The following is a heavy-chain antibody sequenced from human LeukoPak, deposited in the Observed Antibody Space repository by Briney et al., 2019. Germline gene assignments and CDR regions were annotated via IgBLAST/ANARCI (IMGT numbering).Heavy chain of an antibody. V-gene: IGHV3-21*01. D-gene: IGHD3-22*01. CDR3: ARENRNYFHTSGHIRGAFDF. CDR1: GFTFSSYS. CDR2: ISSSSSYI. Sequence: GGSLRLSCAASGFTFSSYSMNWVRQAPGKGLEWVSSISSSSSYIYYADSVKGRFTISRDNARDSLYLQMNTLRAEDTAVYYCARENRNYFHTSGHIRGAFDFWGQGTMVTVSS. J-gene: IGHJ3*01.